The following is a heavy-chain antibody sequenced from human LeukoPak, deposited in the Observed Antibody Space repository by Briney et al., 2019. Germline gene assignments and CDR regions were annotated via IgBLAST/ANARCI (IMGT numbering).Heavy chain of an antibody. Sequence: GGSLRLSCVASGFTFSDYYMSWIRQAPGKGLEWVSAISGSGGSTYYADSVKGRFTISRDNSKNTLYLQMNSLRAEDTAVYYCAKMARGVYLYNWFDPWGQGTLVTVSS. D-gene: IGHD3-10*01. CDR2: ISGSGGST. J-gene: IGHJ5*02. CDR1: GFTFSDYY. V-gene: IGHV3-23*01. CDR3: AKMARGVYLYNWFDP.